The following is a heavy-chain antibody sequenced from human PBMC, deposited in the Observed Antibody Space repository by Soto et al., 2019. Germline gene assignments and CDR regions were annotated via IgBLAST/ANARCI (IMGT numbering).Heavy chain of an antibody. CDR3: AKGRIAARYYFDY. Sequence: GGSLRLSCAASGFTFSSYAMSWVRQAPGKGLEWVSAISGSGGSTYYADSVKGRFTISRDNPKNTLYLQMNSLRAEDTAVYYCAKGRIAARYYFDYWGQGTLVTVSS. J-gene: IGHJ4*02. CDR1: GFTFSSYA. D-gene: IGHD6-6*01. V-gene: IGHV3-23*01. CDR2: ISGSGGST.